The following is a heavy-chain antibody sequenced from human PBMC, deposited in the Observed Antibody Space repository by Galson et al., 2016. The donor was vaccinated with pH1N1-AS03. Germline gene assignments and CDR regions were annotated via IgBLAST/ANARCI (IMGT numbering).Heavy chain of an antibody. V-gene: IGHV4-61*02. CDR3: ARFTMGAFDY. CDR2: IYTSGST. CDR1: GASISSGSYY. J-gene: IGHJ4*02. Sequence: TLSLTCTVSGASISSGSYYWSWIRQPAGKGLECIGRIYTSGSTYYNPSLKSRVTISVDPSKNQFSLKLSSLTAADTAMYYCARFTMGAFDYWGQGTLVTVSS. D-gene: IGHD3-3*01.